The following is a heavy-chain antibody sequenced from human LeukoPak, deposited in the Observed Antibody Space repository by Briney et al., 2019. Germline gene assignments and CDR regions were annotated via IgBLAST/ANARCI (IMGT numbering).Heavy chain of an antibody. D-gene: IGHD3-3*01. CDR1: GFTFSTYW. CDR2: IKYDGSEK. Sequence: GGSLRLSCAASGFTFSTYWMSWVRQAPGKGLEWVANIKYDGSEKYYVDSVNGRFTISRDNAKNSLYLQMNSLRAEDTAVYHCARAPREWLLGYYFDYWGQGTLVTVSS. J-gene: IGHJ4*02. V-gene: IGHV3-7*01. CDR3: ARAPREWLLGYYFDY.